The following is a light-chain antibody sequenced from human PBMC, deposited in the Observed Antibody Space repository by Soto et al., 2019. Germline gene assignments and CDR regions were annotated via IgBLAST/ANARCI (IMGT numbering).Light chain of an antibody. CDR1: QSVSSN. Sequence: IVMTQYPTTLSFSPGERATLSCRASQSVSSNLAWYQQKPGQAPRLLIYGASARATGIPARFSGSGSGTEFTLTISSLQSEDFAVYYCQQYNNWPMPFGQVTKVDI. V-gene: IGKV3-15*01. J-gene: IGKJ1*01. CDR2: GAS. CDR3: QQYNNWPMP.